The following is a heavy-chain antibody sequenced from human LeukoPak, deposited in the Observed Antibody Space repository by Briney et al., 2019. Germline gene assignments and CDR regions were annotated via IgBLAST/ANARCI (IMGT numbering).Heavy chain of an antibody. CDR1: GFTLSSYA. V-gene: IGHV3-23*01. CDR3: AKDPGCTSCFHGFDP. Sequence: GGSLRLSCAASGFTLSSYAMSWVRQAPGKGLEWVLAISGSGGSTYYADSVKGRFALSRDNSKNTLYLQMNSLRAEDTAVYYCAKDPGCTSCFHGFDPWGQGTLVTVSS. D-gene: IGHD2-2*01. J-gene: IGHJ5*02. CDR2: ISGSGGST.